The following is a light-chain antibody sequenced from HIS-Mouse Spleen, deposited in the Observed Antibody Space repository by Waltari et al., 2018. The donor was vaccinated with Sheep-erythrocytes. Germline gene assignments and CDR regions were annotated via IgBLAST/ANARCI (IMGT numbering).Light chain of an antibody. CDR2: DVS. Sequence: QSALTHPRSVSGSPGQSVTISCMGTSRDVVGFNYVSWYQQHPGKAPKLMIYDVSKRPSGVPDRFSGSKSGNTASLTISGLQAEDEADYYCCSYAGSYTWVFGGGTKLTVL. CDR3: CSYAGSYTWV. J-gene: IGLJ3*02. CDR1: SRDVVGFNY. V-gene: IGLV2-11*01.